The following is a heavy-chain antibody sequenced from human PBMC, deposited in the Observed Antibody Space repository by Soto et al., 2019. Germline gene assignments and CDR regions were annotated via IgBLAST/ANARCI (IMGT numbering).Heavy chain of an antibody. CDR3: ARDSSGYYYFDY. D-gene: IGHD3-22*01. Sequence: GGSLRLSCAASGFTVSSNYMSWVRQAPGKGLEWVSVIYSGGSTYYADSVKGRFTISRDNSKNTLYLQMNSLRAEDTAVYYCARDSSGYYYFDYWAQGTLVPVS. CDR1: GFTVSSNY. J-gene: IGHJ4*02. CDR2: IYSGGST. V-gene: IGHV3-53*01.